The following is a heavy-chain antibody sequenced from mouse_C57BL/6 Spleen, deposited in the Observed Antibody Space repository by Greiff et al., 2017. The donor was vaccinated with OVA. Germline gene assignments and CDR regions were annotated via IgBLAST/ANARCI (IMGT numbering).Heavy chain of an antibody. V-gene: IGHV1-76*01. Sequence: QVQLQQSGAELVRPGASVKLSCKASGYTFTDYYINWVKQRPGQGLEWIARIYPGSGNTYYNEKFKGKATLTAEKSSSTAYMQLSSLTSEDSAVYFCARTNWDHAMDYWGQGTSVTVSS. CDR3: ARTNWDHAMDY. D-gene: IGHD4-1*01. CDR2: IYPGSGNT. CDR1: GYTFTDYY. J-gene: IGHJ4*01.